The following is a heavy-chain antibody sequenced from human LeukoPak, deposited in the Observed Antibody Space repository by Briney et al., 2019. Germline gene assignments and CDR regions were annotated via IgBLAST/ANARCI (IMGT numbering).Heavy chain of an antibody. CDR2: ISANGGGT. D-gene: IGHD1-26*01. CDR1: GLTFSKAW. J-gene: IGHJ6*02. Sequence: GGSLRLSCAASGLTFSKAWMSWVRQAPGKGLEWVSGISANGGGTYFADSVRGRFTISRDNSKNTLYLQMNSLRAEATDFYYCAKTVRRSRDGLVVWGQGATVTVSS. CDR3: AKTVRRSRDGLVV. V-gene: IGHV3-23*01.